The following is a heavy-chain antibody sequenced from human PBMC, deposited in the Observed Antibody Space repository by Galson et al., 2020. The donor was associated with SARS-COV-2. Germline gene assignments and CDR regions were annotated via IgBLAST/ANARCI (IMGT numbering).Heavy chain of an antibody. D-gene: IGHD5-18*01. J-gene: IGHJ4*02. CDR3: AKERRPHRGLSDTALDD. CDR2: ISYDGNSR. CDR1: GFTFTYFG. V-gene: IGHV3-30*18. Sequence: GGSLRLSCVASGFTFTYFGIQWIRQAPGKGLEWVALISYDGNSRYYADSVKGRFSVSRDDSKTMVTLQMHSLRGEDTAIYYCAKERRPHRGLSDTALDDWGQGTLVTVSS.